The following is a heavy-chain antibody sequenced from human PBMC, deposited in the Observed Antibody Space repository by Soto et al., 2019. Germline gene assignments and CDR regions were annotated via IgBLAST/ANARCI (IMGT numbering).Heavy chain of an antibody. CDR2: INHSGST. CDR1: GGYFSGYY. CDR3: ARGPIPRSNYYDSSGKYFDY. V-gene: IGHV4-34*01. D-gene: IGHD3-22*01. Sequence: SETLSLTCAVDGGYFSGYYWSWIRKTPGKGLEWIGEINHSGSTNYNPSLKSRVTISVDTSKNQFSLKLSSVTAADTAVYYCARGPIPRSNYYDSSGKYFDYWGQGTLVTVSS. J-gene: IGHJ4*02.